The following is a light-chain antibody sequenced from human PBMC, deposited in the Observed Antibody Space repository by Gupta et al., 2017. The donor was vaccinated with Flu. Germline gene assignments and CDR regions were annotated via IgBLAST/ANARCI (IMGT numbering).Light chain of an antibody. CDR3: QQSYSPLLT. CDR2: AAS. V-gene: IGKV1-39*01. CDR1: QSISSY. Sequence: DIQMTQSPSSLSSSVGDRVTITCRTSQSISSYLNWYQQKPGKAPKLLIYAASSLQSGVPSRFSGSGSGTGFTLTINSLQPEDSATYYCQQSYSPLLTFGGGTKVEIK. J-gene: IGKJ4*01.